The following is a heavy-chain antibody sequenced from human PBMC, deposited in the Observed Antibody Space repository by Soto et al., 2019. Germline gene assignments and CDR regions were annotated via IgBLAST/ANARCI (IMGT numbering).Heavy chain of an antibody. CDR2: IWYDGSNK. Sequence: PGGSLRLSWAAAGFAFSSYGMRWVRQAPGKGLEWVAVIWYDGSNKYYADSVKGRFTISRDNSKSTLYLQMNSLRAEDTAVYYCAKDSHPLGVYYYYYGMDVWGQGTTVTVSS. V-gene: IGHV3-33*06. CDR1: GFAFSSYG. J-gene: IGHJ6*02. CDR3: AKDSHPLGVYYYYYGMDV.